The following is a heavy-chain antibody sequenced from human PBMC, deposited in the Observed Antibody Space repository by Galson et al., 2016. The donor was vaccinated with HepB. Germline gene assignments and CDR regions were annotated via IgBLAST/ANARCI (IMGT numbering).Heavy chain of an antibody. CDR2: IDPNSGDT. D-gene: IGHD3-10*01. Sequence: SVKVSCKASRYTFTDYYINWVRQAPGQGLEWMGQIDPNSGDTYYAQRFQGRVTMTRDTSISAAYMELSSLRSDDAAVYYCAGRLVGESFRDNWLDPWGQGTVVTVSS. CDR3: AGRLVGESFRDNWLDP. J-gene: IGHJ5*02. V-gene: IGHV1-2*06. CDR1: RYTFTDYY.